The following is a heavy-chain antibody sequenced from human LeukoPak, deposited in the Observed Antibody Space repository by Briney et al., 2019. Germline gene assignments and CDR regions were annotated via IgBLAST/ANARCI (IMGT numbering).Heavy chain of an antibody. D-gene: IGHD3-22*01. CDR2: IYSGGST. V-gene: IGHV3-66*01. CDR3: ARSIYYDSSGRPSATDY. J-gene: IGHJ4*02. Sequence: GGSLRLSCAASGFTFSSYSMDWVRQAPGKGLEWVSVIYSGGSTYYADSVKGRFTISRDNSKNTLYLQMNSLRAEDTAVCYCARSIYYDSSGRPSATDYWGQGTLVTVSS. CDR1: GFTFSSYS.